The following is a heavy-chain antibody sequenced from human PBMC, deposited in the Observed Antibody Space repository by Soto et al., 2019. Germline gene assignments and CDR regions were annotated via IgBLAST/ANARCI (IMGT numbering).Heavy chain of an antibody. Sequence: LRLSCAVSGLTFSLYGMHWVRQAPGKGLEWVAFISYEGRNKYYADSVKGRFTISRDNSKNTLSLQLDSLRPEDTAVYYCAKGRDSTLLRWQYFDNWGQGTQVTVSS. D-gene: IGHD2-15*01. J-gene: IGHJ4*02. V-gene: IGHV3-30*18. CDR1: GLTFSLYG. CDR3: AKGRDSTLLRWQYFDN. CDR2: ISYEGRNK.